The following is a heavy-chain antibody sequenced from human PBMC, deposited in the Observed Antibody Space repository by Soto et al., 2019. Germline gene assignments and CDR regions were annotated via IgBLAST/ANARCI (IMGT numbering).Heavy chain of an antibody. CDR2: VFHSGTT. J-gene: IGHJ4*01. Sequence: SETLSLTCAVSGYSINSGFFWGWLRQPPGKGLEWIGSVFHSGTTYYNPSLRSRVTISVETSKNQFSLDLRSVTAADTAVYYCAKDPHYYENVDYVDYWGHGTLVTVSS. D-gene: IGHD3-22*01. CDR1: GYSINSGFF. V-gene: IGHV4-38-2*01. CDR3: AKDPHYYENVDYVDY.